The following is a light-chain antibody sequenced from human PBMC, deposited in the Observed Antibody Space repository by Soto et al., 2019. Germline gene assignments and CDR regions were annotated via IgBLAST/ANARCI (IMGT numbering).Light chain of an antibody. J-gene: IGKJ1*01. V-gene: IGKV1-39*01. CDR3: QQGYSSRWT. Sequence: DLQVTQSPSSLSASVGDRVTITCRASQNIRSYLNWYQQKPGKAPQLLIYATSSLQTGVPSRFSASGSGTDFSLVISDLQPEDSATYYCQQGYSSRWTSGRGTKVEI. CDR1: QNIRSY. CDR2: ATS.